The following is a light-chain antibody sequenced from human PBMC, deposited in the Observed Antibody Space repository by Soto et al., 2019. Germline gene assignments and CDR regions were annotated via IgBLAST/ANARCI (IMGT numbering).Light chain of an antibody. J-gene: IGLJ1*01. CDR1: SSDVGGYNY. CDR2: DVS. Sequence: QSALTQPASVSGSPGQSITISCTGTSSDVGGYNYVSWYQHHPGKAPKRMIHDVSNRPSGVSNRFPGSKSGNTASLTISGLQAEDEADYYCSSYIPNNSTYVFGTGTKVT. CDR3: SSYIPNNSTYV. V-gene: IGLV2-14*03.